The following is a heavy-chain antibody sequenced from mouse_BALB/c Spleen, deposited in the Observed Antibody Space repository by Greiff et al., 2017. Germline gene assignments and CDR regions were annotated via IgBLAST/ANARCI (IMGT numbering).Heavy chain of an antibody. D-gene: IGHD2-4*01. Sequence: EVMLVESGGDLVKPGGSLKLSCAASGFTFSSYGMSWVRQTPDKRLEWVATISSGGSYTYYPDSVKGRFTISRDNAKNTLYLQMSSLKSEDTAMYYCARQDYDGVYAMDYWGQGTSVTVSS. V-gene: IGHV5-6*01. CDR3: ARQDYDGVYAMDY. J-gene: IGHJ4*01. CDR1: GFTFSSYG. CDR2: ISSGGSYT.